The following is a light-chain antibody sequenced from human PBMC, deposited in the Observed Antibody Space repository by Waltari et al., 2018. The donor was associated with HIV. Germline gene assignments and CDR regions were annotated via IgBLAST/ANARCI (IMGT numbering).Light chain of an antibody. CDR3: MLFFRSSYL. V-gene: IGLV7-43*01. CDR1: TGPVNLGPY. J-gene: IGLJ2*01. CDR2: SST. Sequence: QPVVTQEPSVTVSPGGTVTLTCPSATGPVNLGPYANWFQQRPGQAPRPLIYSSTRRHSLTPKRFSASLVDDRAALILSTVWPEDEALYYCMLFFRSSYLFGGGTKVTVL.